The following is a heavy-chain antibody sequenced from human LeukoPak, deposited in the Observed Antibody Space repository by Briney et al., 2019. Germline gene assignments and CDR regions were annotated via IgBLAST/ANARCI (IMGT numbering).Heavy chain of an antibody. CDR2: IYPGDSDT. CDR1: RYSFTTYW. J-gene: IGHJ4*02. CDR3: ARRQGCSSTSCPPDS. D-gene: IGHD2-2*01. V-gene: IGHV5-51*01. Sequence: GESLKISCRGSRYSFTTYWIGWVRQMPGKGLEWMGIIYPGDSDTRYSLSFQGQVTMSADKSINTAYLQWSSLKASDTAMYYCARRQGCSSTSCPPDSWGQGTLVTVSS.